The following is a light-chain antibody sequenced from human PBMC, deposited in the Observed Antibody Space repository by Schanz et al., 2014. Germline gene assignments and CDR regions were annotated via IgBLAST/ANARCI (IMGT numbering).Light chain of an antibody. CDR3: QQYSNWPLT. CDR2: DAS. J-gene: IGKJ1*01. CDR1: QSISDY. V-gene: IGKV1-33*01. Sequence: DIQMTQSPSSLSASVGDRVTITCRASQSISDYVNWYQQKTGKAPKLLIYDASNLETGVPARFSGSGSGTEFTLTISSLQSEDFAVYYCQQYSNWPLTFGQGTKVEIK.